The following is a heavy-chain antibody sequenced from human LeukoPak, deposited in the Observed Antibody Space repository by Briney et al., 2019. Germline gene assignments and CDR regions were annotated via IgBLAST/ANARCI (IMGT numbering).Heavy chain of an antibody. Sequence: SETLSLTCTVSGGFISSSYWSWIRQPPGKGLEWIGYIYYSGSTNYNPSLKSRVTISVDTSKNQFSLKLSSVTAADTAVYYCARDRTGFEYWGQGTLVTVSS. D-gene: IGHD1-14*01. CDR1: GGFISSSY. J-gene: IGHJ4*02. CDR2: IYYSGST. V-gene: IGHV4-59*01. CDR3: ARDRTGFEY.